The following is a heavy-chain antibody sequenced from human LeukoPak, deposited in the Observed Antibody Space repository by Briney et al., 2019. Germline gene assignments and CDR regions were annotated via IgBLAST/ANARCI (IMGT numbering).Heavy chain of an antibody. V-gene: IGHV4-59*08. D-gene: IGHD6-25*01. CDR2: IYYRGST. Sequence: PSETLSLTCTVSGGSISDYYWTWIRQPPGKGLEWIGYIYYRGSTYYNPSLKSRVTISIDTPRNQLSLELSSVTAADTAVYYCARPQRPGSYYYAMDVWGQGTTVTVSS. CDR3: ARPQRPGSYYYAMDV. CDR1: GGSISDYY. J-gene: IGHJ6*02.